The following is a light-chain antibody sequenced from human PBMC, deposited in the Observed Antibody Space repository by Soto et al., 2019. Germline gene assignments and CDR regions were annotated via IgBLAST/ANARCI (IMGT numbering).Light chain of an antibody. CDR1: DIGSKH. CDR3: QVWDSSGV. CDR2: RDS. V-gene: IGLV3-9*01. Sequence: SYELTQPLSVSVALGQTARITCGEDDIGSKHVHWYQRKPGQAPVLVIYRDSNRPSGIPERFSGSNTGDTATLTISRAQAGDEADYFCQVWDSSGVFGGGTKLTVL. J-gene: IGLJ2*01.